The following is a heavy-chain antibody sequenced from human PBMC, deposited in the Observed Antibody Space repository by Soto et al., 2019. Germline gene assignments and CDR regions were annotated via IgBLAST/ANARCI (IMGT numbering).Heavy chain of an antibody. V-gene: IGHV5-51*01. CDR2: IYPGDSDT. Sequence: GESLKISCKGSGYSFTSYWIGWVRQMPGKGLEWMGIIYPGDSDTRYSPSFQGQVTISADKSISTAYLQWSSLKASDTAMYYCARHGYSSSSYYYYGMDVWGQGITVSVSS. D-gene: IGHD6-6*01. CDR1: GYSFTSYW. CDR3: ARHGYSSSSYYYYGMDV. J-gene: IGHJ6*02.